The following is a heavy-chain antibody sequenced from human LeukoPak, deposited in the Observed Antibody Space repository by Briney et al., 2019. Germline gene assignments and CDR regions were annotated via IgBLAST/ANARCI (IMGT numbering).Heavy chain of an antibody. CDR2: INPNSGGT. J-gene: IGHJ3*02. CDR1: GYTFTGYY. CDR3: ARAYDFWSGYGAFDI. Sequence: ASVKVSCKASGYTFTGYYMHWVRQAPGQGLEWMGWINPNSGGTNYAQKFQGRVTMTRDTSISTAYMELSRLRSDDTAVYYCARAYDFWSGYGAFDIWGQGTMVTASS. D-gene: IGHD3-3*01. V-gene: IGHV1-2*02.